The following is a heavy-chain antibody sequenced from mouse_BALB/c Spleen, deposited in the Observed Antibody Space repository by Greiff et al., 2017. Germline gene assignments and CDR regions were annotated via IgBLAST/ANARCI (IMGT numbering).Heavy chain of an antibody. CDR2: INSNGGST. Sequence: EVMLVGSGGGLVQPGGSLKLSCAASGFTFSSYGMSWVRQTPDKRLELVATINSNGGSTYYPDSVKGRFTISRDNAKNTLYLQMSSLKSEDTAMYYCAREGYPYAMDYWGQGTSVTVSS. CDR3: AREGYPYAMDY. V-gene: IGHV5-6-3*01. D-gene: IGHD2-14*01. CDR1: GFTFSSYG. J-gene: IGHJ4*01.